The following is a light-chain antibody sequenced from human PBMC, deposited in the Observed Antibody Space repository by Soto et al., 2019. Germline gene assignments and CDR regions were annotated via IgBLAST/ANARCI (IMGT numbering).Light chain of an antibody. Sequence: EIVMTPSPASLSLSPGERATLSCRASQTVGISLAWYQHKPGQPPRLLIYDASKRATGIPARFGGSGSGTDFTLTISSLEPEDFAVYYCQQRTNWLFTFGPGTKVDIK. CDR3: QQRTNWLFT. CDR1: QTVGIS. CDR2: DAS. V-gene: IGKV3-11*01. J-gene: IGKJ3*01.